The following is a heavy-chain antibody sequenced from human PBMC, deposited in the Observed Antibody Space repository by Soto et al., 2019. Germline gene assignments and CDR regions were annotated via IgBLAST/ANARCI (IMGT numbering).Heavy chain of an antibody. J-gene: IGHJ2*01. D-gene: IGHD1-20*01. CDR1: LGSSRAYH. CDR3: AGGPRYWSFAL. V-gene: IGHV4-34*01. CDR2: FSYSGSL. Sequence: GELQQWGAGLLKPSETLSLNCSVYLGSSRAYHWRWIRQSPGEGLEWIGEFSYSGSLNYTASLKGRVAVSLDASTKHFSLTMTSVTAADTAVYFCAGGPRYWSFALWGRGTLVTVS.